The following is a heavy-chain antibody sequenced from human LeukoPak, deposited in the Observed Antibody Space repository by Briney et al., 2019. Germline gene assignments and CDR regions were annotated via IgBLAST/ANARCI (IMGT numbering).Heavy chain of an antibody. Sequence: PSETLSPTCTVSGGSISSYYWSWIRQPAGKGLEWIGSIFYTRDTYYNPSLKSRVTISVDTSKNQFSLNLTSVTAADTAVYFCGRHLNYYYYYYMDVWGKGTTVTVSS. J-gene: IGHJ6*03. CDR3: GRHLNYYYYYYMDV. CDR1: GGSISSYY. V-gene: IGHV4-59*05. CDR2: IFYTRDT.